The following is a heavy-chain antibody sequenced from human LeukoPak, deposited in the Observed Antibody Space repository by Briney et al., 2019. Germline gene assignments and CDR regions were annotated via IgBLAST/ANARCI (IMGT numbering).Heavy chain of an antibody. J-gene: IGHJ4*02. D-gene: IGHD4-11*01. V-gene: IGHV1-46*01. Sequence: GASVKVSCKASGYTFTSCYMHWVRQAHGQGLEWMGIINPSGGSTSYAQKFQGRVTMTRDTSTSTFYMELSSLRSEDTAVYYCATASITVTTRLDYWGQGTLVTVSS. CDR1: GYTFTSCY. CDR2: INPSGGST. CDR3: ATASITVTTRLDY.